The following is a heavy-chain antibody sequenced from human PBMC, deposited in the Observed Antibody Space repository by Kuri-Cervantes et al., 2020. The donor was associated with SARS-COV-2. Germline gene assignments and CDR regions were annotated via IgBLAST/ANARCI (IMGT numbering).Heavy chain of an antibody. D-gene: IGHD6-13*01. J-gene: IGHJ4*02. CDR1: GGSISSGSYY. V-gene: IGHV4-61*09. CDR3: ARLRQLGFDY. CDR2: IYTSGST. Sequence: SETLSLTCTVSGGSISSGSYYWSWIRQPAGKGLEWIGYIYTSGSTYYNPSLKSRVTISVDTSKNQFSLKLSSVTAADTAVYYCARLRQLGFDYWGQGTLVTVSS.